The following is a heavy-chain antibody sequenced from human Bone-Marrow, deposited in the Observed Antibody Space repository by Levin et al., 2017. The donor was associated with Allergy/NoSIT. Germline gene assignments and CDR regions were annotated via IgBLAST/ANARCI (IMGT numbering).Heavy chain of an antibody. CDR3: AREGDYIDY. Sequence: GESLKISCAASGFTFSSYWMHWVRQAPGKGLVWVSRINSDGSSTSYADSVKGRFTISRDNAKNTLYLQMNSLRAEDTAVYYCAREGDYIDYWGQGTLVTVSS. J-gene: IGHJ4*02. CDR1: GFTFSSYW. V-gene: IGHV3-74*01. CDR2: INSDGSST.